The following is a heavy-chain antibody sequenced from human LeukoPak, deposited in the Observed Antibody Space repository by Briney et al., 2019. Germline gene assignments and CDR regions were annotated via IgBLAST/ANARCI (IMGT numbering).Heavy chain of an antibody. V-gene: IGHV1-3*01. CDR1: GYTFTSYA. CDR3: AMHVDTAMVFDY. J-gene: IGHJ4*02. Sequence: ASVKVSCKASGYTFTSYAMHWVRQAPGQRLEWMGWINAGNGNTKYSQKFQGRVTITRDTSASTAHMELSSLRSEDTAVYYCAMHVDTAMVFDYWGQGTLVTVSS. CDR2: INAGNGNT. D-gene: IGHD5-18*01.